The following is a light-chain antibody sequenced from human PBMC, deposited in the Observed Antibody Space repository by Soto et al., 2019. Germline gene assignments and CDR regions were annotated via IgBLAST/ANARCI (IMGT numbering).Light chain of an antibody. CDR3: QQYNNYPLT. J-gene: IGKJ4*01. Sequence: DIQMTQSPSTLSASVGDRVTITCRASQSISTWLAWYQQKPGKAPKLLIYKASSLEGGVPSRFSGSGSGTEFNITIISLQPDDFATYYCQQYNNYPLTFGGGTTVDIK. V-gene: IGKV1-5*03. CDR1: QSISTW. CDR2: KAS.